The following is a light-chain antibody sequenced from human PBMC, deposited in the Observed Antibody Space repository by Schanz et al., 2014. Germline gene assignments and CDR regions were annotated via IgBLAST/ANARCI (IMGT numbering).Light chain of an antibody. Sequence: EIVMTQSPATLSVSPGERATLSCRAGQSVSSNLAWYQQKPGQAPRLLIYGASTRATGIPARFSGSGSATEFTLTINSLQSEDFAVYYCQQYNNWPPTWTFGQGTKVEIK. CDR3: QQYNNWPPTWT. CDR1: QSVSSN. CDR2: GAS. J-gene: IGKJ1*01. V-gene: IGKV3-15*01.